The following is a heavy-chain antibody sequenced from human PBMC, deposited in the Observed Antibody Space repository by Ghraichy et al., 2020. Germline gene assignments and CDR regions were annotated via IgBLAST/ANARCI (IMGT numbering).Heavy chain of an antibody. CDR1: GFTFSSYA. Sequence: AGSLRLSCAASGFTFSSYAMSWVRQAPGKGLEWVSAISGSGGSTYYADSVKGRFTISRDNSKNTLYLQMNSLRAEDTAVYYCAKDLGNYDFWSGYFYYYYYGMDVWGQGTTVTVSS. CDR2: ISGSGGST. V-gene: IGHV3-23*01. D-gene: IGHD3-3*01. CDR3: AKDLGNYDFWSGYFYYYYYGMDV. J-gene: IGHJ6*02.